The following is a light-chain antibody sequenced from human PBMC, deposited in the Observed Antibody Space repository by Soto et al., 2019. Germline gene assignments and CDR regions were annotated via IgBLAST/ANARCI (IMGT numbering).Light chain of an antibody. J-gene: IGKJ5*01. Sequence: ETVLTQSPGTLSLSTGERATLSCRASQSVSSSYLAWYQQKPGQAPRLLIYGASSRATGIPDRFSGSGSGTDFTLTISRLEPEDFAVYYCHQYGNYGITFGQGTRLEIK. CDR2: GAS. CDR3: HQYGNYGIT. CDR1: QSVSSSY. V-gene: IGKV3-20*01.